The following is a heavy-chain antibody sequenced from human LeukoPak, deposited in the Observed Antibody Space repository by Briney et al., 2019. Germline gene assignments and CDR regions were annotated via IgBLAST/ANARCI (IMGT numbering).Heavy chain of an antibody. CDR3: ARAYYYDSSGYYPTHYYYYYMDV. J-gene: IGHJ6*03. V-gene: IGHV1-18*01. D-gene: IGHD3-22*01. CDR2: ISAYNGNT. Sequence: ASVKVSCKASGYTFTSYGISWVRQAPGQGLEWMGWISAYNGNTNYAQKLQGRVTMTTDTPTSTAYMELRSLRSDDTAVYYCARAYYYDSSGYYPTHYYYYYMDVCGKGTTVTVSS. CDR1: GYTFTSYG.